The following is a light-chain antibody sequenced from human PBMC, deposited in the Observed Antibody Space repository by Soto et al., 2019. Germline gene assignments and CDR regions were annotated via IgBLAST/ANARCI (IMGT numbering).Light chain of an antibody. CDR3: QQYNSLSRT. V-gene: IGKV1-5*01. J-gene: IGKJ1*01. CDR2: DAS. Sequence: DIQMTQSPSTLSASVGDRVTITCRASQSISSWLAWYQQKPGKAPKLLIYDASSLESGVPSRFSGSGSGTEFTLTISSLQPDDFATYYCQQYNSLSRTFDQGTKVEIK. CDR1: QSISSW.